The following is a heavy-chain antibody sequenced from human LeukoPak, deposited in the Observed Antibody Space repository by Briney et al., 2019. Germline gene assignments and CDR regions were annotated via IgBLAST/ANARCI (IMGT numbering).Heavy chain of an antibody. CDR3: ARVAYSSSWTLGGYYYYYMDV. V-gene: IGHV1-2*02. CDR2: INPNSGGT. J-gene: IGHJ6*03. CDR1: GYTFTGYY. D-gene: IGHD6-13*01. Sequence: ASVKVSCKASGYTFTGYYMHWVRQAPGQGLEWMGWINPNSGGTNYAQKFQGRVTMTRDTSISTAYMELSRLRSDDTAVYYCARVAYSSSWTLGGYYYYYMDVWGKGTTVTIS.